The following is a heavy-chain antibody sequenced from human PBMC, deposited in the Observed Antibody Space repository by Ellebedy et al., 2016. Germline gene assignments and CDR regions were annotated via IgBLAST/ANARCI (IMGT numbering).Heavy chain of an antibody. J-gene: IGHJ3*01. CDR2: IYYSGST. CDR1: GGSISSYY. D-gene: IGHD2-2*03. CDR3: ARMDYDAFDV. Sequence: SETLSLXXTVSGGSISSYYWSWIRQPPGKGLEWIGYIYYSGSTNYNPSLKSRVTISVDTSKNQFSLKLSSVTAADAAMYYCARMDYDAFDVWGQGTMVTVSS. V-gene: IGHV4-59*12.